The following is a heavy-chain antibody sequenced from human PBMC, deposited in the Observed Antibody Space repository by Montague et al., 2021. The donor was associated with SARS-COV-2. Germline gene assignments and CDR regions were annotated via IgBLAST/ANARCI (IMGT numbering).Heavy chain of an antibody. CDR2: INHSGTT. CDR3: ARWDPQTLTLIGLRGKSASDY. V-gene: IGHV4-34*01. D-gene: IGHD4-23*01. J-gene: IGHJ4*02. Sequence: SETRSLTCAVYGGSFSGYHWTWIRQSPGKGLEWIAEINHSGTTNYNFNPSLRSRVTISVDTSKSQFSLKLSSVTAADTGVYYCARWDPQTLTLIGLRGKSASDYWGQGTLVTVSS. CDR1: GGSFSGYH.